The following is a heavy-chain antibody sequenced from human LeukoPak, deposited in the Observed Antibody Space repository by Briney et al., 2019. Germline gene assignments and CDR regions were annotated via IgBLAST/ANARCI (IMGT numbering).Heavy chain of an antibody. J-gene: IGHJ4*02. CDR3: ARDSIIAARPLDY. D-gene: IGHD6-6*01. CDR2: ISSSSSYI. Sequence: GGSLRLSCAASGFTFSSYSMNWVRQAPGKGLEWVSSISSSSSYIYYADSVKGRFTIPRDNAKNSLYLQMNSLRAEDTAVYYCARDSIIAARPLDYWGQGTLVTVSS. CDR1: GFTFSSYS. V-gene: IGHV3-21*01.